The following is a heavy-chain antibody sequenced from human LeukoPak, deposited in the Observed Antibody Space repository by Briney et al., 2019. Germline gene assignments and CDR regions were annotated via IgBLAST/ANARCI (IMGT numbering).Heavy chain of an antibody. J-gene: IGHJ4*02. V-gene: IGHV3-48*04. CDR3: AATNYYDSMY. D-gene: IGHD3-22*01. CDR1: GFTFSGYS. Sequence: GGSLRLSCAASGFTFSGYSMNWVRQAPGKGLEWVSYISSSGSTIYYADSVKGRFTISRDNAKNSLYLQMNSLRAEDTAVYYCAATNYYDSMYWGQGTLVTVSS. CDR2: ISSSGSTI.